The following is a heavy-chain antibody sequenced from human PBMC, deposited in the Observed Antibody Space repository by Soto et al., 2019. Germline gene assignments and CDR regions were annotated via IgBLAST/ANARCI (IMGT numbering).Heavy chain of an antibody. D-gene: IGHD6-13*01. CDR2: ISGDGGGT. CDR1: GFTFSSYA. CDR3: ARIIDGAGTNH. Sequence: EVQLLESGGDLVQPGGSLRLSCAASGFTFSSYAMTWVRQAPGKGLEWVSSISGDGGGTYHADSVKGRFTTSRDNSKNTLYLQMNSLRAEDTAVFYCARIIDGAGTNHWGQGTLVTVSS. J-gene: IGHJ5*02. V-gene: IGHV3-23*01.